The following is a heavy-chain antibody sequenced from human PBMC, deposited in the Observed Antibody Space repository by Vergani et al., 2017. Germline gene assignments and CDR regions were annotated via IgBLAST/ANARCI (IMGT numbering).Heavy chain of an antibody. V-gene: IGHV4-61*02. CDR2: IYTSGST. CDR3: ARDQNYGDES. CDR1: GGSISSGSYY. J-gene: IGHJ5*02. Sequence: QVQLQESGPGLVKPSQTLSLTCTVSGGSISSGSYYWSWIRQPAGKGLEWIGRIYTSGSTNYNPSLKSRVTMSVDTSKNQFSLKLSSVTAADTAVYYCARDQNYGDESWGLGTLVTVSS. D-gene: IGHD4-17*01.